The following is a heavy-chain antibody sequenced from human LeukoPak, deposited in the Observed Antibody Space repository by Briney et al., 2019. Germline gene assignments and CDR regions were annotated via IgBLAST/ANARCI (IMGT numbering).Heavy chain of an antibody. CDR2: IKEDGTEK. Sequence: GGSLRLSCAASGFAFSTSWMSWVPQTPGKGLEWVADIKEDGTEKDYVDSVKGRFTVSRDNAENSLYLQMNSLRVDDTAVYYCARDPLNGALDYWGQGTLVTVSS. CDR1: GFAFSTSW. V-gene: IGHV3-7*01. D-gene: IGHD4-17*01. J-gene: IGHJ4*02. CDR3: ARDPLNGALDY.